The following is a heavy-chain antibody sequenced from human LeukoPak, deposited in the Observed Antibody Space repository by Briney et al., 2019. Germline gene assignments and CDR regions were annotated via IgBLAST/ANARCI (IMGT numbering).Heavy chain of an antibody. CDR2: ISSSGSTI. D-gene: IGHD1/OR15-1a*01. CDR1: GFTFSNYE. CDR3: VRAGAMTRIDGFDP. J-gene: IGHJ5*02. V-gene: IGHV3-48*03. Sequence: PGGSLRLSCAASGFTFSNYEMNWVRLAPGKGLEWVSDISSSGSTIYCADSVKGRFTISRDNAKNSLYLQMNSLRAEDTAVYYCVRAGAMTRIDGFDPWGQGTLVTVSS.